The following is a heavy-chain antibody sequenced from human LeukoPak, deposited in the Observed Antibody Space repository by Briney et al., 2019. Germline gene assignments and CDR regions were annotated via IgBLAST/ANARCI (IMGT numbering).Heavy chain of an antibody. V-gene: IGHV3-64D*09. CDR3: VKGTPDGTFDN. CDR1: GFTFSGHP. D-gene: IGHD2-2*01. J-gene: IGHJ4*02. CDR2: VTHNGGST. Sequence: GGSLILSCSASGFTFSGHPMHWVRQAPGKGLEYVSTVTHNGGSTYYADSMKVRFTISRDNSKNTLYLQMGSLRTDDTGVYYCVKGTPDGTFDNWGQGTLVTVSS.